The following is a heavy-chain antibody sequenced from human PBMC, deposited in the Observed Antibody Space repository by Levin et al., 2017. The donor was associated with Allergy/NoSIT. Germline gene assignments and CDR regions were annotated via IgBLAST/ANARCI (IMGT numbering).Heavy chain of an antibody. D-gene: IGHD2-8*01. CDR2: IYYSGST. CDR1: GGSVSSGSYY. Sequence: SETLSLTCTVSGGSVSSGSYYWSWIRQPPGKGLEWIGYIYYSGSTNYNPSLKSRVTISVDTSKNQFSLKLSSVTAADTAVYYCAREVYHHESGNWCDPWRQGILVTVSS. J-gene: IGHJ5*02. CDR3: AREVYHHESGNWCDP. V-gene: IGHV4-61*01.